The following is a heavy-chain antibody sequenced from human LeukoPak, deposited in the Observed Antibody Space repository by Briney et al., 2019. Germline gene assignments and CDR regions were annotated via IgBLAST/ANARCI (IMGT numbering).Heavy chain of an antibody. V-gene: IGHV4-39*07. CDR1: GGSISSSSYY. D-gene: IGHD6-13*01. CDR2: IYYSGST. CDR3: ARVIDVAAAGYFDS. J-gene: IGHJ4*02. Sequence: KPSETLSLTCTVSGGSISSSSYYWGWIRQPPGKGLEWIGSIYYSGSTYYNPSLKSRVTISVDTSKNQFSLKLSSVTAADTAVYYCARVIDVAAAGYFDSWGQGTQVTVSS.